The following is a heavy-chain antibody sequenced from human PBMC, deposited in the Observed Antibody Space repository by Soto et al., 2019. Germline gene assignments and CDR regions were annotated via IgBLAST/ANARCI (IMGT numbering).Heavy chain of an antibody. D-gene: IGHD3-10*01. CDR3: ARDRRYYGSGSYYYDYYYGMDV. J-gene: IGHJ6*02. Sequence: VGSLRLSCAASGFTFSSYGMHWVRQAPGKGLEWVAVIWYDGSNKYYADSVKGRFTISRDNSKNTLYLQMNSLRAEDTAVYYCARDRRYYGSGSYYYDYYYGMDVWGQGTTVTVSS. CDR1: GFTFSSYG. CDR2: IWYDGSNK. V-gene: IGHV3-33*01.